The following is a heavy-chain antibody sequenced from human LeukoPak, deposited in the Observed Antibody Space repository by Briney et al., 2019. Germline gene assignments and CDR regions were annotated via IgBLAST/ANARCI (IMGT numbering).Heavy chain of an antibody. CDR2: INPSGGST. V-gene: IGHV1-46*01. J-gene: IGHJ2*01. D-gene: IGHD5-12*01. CDR3: ARDWGGYSGYDPLWYFDL. Sequence: ASVKVSCKASGYTFTSYYMHWVRQGPGQGLELKEIINPSGGSTSYAQKFQGRVTMTRDTSTSTVYMELSSLRSEDTAVYYCARDWGGYSGYDPLWYFDLWGRGTLVTVSS. CDR1: GYTFTSYY.